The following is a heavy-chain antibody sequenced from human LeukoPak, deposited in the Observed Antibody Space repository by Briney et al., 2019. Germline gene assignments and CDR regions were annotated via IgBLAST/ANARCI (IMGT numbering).Heavy chain of an antibody. CDR2: ISSSSSTI. V-gene: IGHV3-48*02. CDR3: AKERIGGATVDY. Sequence: PGGSLRLSCAASGFTFSSYAMSWVRQAPGKGLEWVSYISSSSSTIYYADSVKGRFTISRDNAKNSLYLQMNSLRDEDTAVYYCAKERIGGATVDYGGQGPLVTVSS. CDR1: GFTFSSYA. D-gene: IGHD1-26*01. J-gene: IGHJ4*02.